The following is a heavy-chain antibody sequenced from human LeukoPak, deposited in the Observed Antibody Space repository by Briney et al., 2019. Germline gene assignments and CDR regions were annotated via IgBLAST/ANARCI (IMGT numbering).Heavy chain of an antibody. V-gene: IGHV4-38-2*01. CDR3: ARVGRYGYNLEYFDY. J-gene: IGHJ4*02. D-gene: IGHD5-24*01. CDR1: GYSISSEYY. CDR2: IYHSGST. Sequence: SETLSLTCAVSGYSISSEYYWGWIRQPPGRGLEWIGSIYHSGSTYYNPSLKSRVTISVDTSKNQFSLKLSSVTAADTAVYYCARVGRYGYNLEYFDYWGQGTLVTVSS.